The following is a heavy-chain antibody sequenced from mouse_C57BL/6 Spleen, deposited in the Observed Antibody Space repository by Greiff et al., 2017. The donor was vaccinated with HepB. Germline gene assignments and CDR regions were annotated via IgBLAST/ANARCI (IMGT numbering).Heavy chain of an antibody. CDR2: IYPGDGDT. V-gene: IGHV1-80*01. CDR1: GYAFSSYW. Sequence: VQLKESGAELVKPGASVKISCKASGYAFSSYWMNWVKQRPGKGLEWIGQIYPGDGDTNYNGKFKGKATLTADKSSSTAYMQLSSLTSEDSAVYFCARPHYYGSVYAMDYWGQGTSVTVSS. D-gene: IGHD1-1*01. J-gene: IGHJ4*01. CDR3: ARPHYYGSVYAMDY.